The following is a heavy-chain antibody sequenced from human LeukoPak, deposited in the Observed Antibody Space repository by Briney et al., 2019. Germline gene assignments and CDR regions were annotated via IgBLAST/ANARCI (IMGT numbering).Heavy chain of an antibody. CDR3: AKGSSSSVSSYYYYGMDV. CDR1: GFNFSYYA. V-gene: IGHV3-30*02. CDR2: IWFDGSNE. Sequence: GGSLRLSCTASGFNFSYYAMHWVRQAPGKGLAWVALIWFDGSNEYYEDSVKGRFTISRDNAKNSLYLQMNSLRAEDTALYYCAKGSSSSVSSYYYYGMDVWGQGTTVTVSS. D-gene: IGHD6-6*01. J-gene: IGHJ6*02.